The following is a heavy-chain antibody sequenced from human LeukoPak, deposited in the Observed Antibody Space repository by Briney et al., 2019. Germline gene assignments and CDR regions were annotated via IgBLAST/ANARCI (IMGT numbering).Heavy chain of an antibody. CDR1: GGSISSYY. D-gene: IGHD6-19*01. V-gene: IGHV4-59*12. Sequence: SETLSLTCTVSGGSISSYYWSWIRRPPGKGLEWIGFIYDSGSTNYNPSLKSRVTISVDTSKNQFSLKLSSVTAADTAVYYCARDAAVAGIGYYYYYYMDVWGKGTTVTVSS. CDR2: IYDSGST. CDR3: ARDAAVAGIGYYYYYYMDV. J-gene: IGHJ6*03.